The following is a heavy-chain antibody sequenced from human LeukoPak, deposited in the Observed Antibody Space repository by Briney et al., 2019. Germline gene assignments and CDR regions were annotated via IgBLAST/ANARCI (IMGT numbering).Heavy chain of an antibody. D-gene: IGHD2-21*02. CDR3: ARHRWGTAKFDY. V-gene: IGHV4-39*01. CDR2: IYYSGST. CDR1: GGSISSYY. Sequence: PSETLSLTCTVSGGSISSYYWGWIRQPPGKGLEWIGSIYYSGSTYYNPSLKSRVTISVDTSKNQFSLKLSSVTAADTAVYYCARHRWGTAKFDYWGQGTLVTVSS. J-gene: IGHJ4*02.